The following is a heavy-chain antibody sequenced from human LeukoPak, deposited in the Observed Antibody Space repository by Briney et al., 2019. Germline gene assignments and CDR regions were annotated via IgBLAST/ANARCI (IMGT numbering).Heavy chain of an antibody. J-gene: IGHJ5*02. D-gene: IGHD2-2*01. CDR1: GYSFTSYW. CDR2: IYPGVSDT. V-gene: IGHV5-51*01. CDR3: ASQCSSTSCYGGGLDP. Sequence: KPGESLKISCKGSGYSFTSYWIGWVRQMPGRGLEWMGIIYPGVSDTRYSPSFQGQVTISADKSISTAYLQWSSLKASDTAMYYCASQCSSTSCYGGGLDPWGQGTLVTVSS.